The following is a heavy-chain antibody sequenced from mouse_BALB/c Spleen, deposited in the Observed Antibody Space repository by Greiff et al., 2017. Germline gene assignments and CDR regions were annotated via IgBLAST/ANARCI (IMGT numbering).Heavy chain of an antibody. V-gene: IGHV5-6*01. CDR3: AQNHFDD. Sequence: EVKVVESGGDLVKPGGSLTLSCAASGFTFSSYGMSWVRQTPDKRLEWVATISSGGSYTYYPDSVKGRFTISRDNAKNALYLQMSSLKSEDTAMYYCAQNHFDDWGQGTTRTVSS. CDR1: GFTFSSYG. CDR2: ISSGGSYT. J-gene: IGHJ2*01.